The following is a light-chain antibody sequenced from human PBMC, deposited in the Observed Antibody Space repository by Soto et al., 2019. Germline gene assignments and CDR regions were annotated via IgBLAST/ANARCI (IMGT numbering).Light chain of an antibody. CDR3: QQYGSSTT. Sequence: EIVLTQSPGTLSLSPGERATLSCRASQSVSSSYLAWYQQKPGQAPRLLIYGASSRATGIPDRFSGSGSGTEFPLTISRLEAEDFSVDYCQQYGSSTTVGQGNKVEIK. V-gene: IGKV3-20*01. CDR1: QSVSSSY. CDR2: GAS. J-gene: IGKJ1*01.